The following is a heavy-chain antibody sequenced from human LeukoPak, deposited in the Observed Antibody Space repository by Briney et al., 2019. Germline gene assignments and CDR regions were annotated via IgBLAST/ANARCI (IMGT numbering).Heavy chain of an antibody. V-gene: IGHV4-39*01. Sequence: SETLSLTCTVSGGSISSSSYYWGWIRQPPGKGLEWIGSIYYSGSTYYNPSLKSRVTISVDTSKNQFSLKLSSVTAADTAVYYCARHDHGGNSGNYYYMDVWGKGTTVTVSS. D-gene: IGHD4-23*01. CDR3: ARHDHGGNSGNYYYMDV. CDR1: GGSISSSSYY. CDR2: IYYSGST. J-gene: IGHJ6*03.